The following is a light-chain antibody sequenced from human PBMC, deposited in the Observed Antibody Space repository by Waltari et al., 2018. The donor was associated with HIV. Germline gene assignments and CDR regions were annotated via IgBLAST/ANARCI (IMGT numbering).Light chain of an antibody. CDR3: SSYAGSNNLL. CDR2: EVS. CDR1: SSAVGGYNY. J-gene: IGLJ2*01. V-gene: IGLV2-8*01. Sequence: QSALTQPPSASGSPGQSVTIPCTGTSSAVGGYNYVSWYQQPPGKAPKLMIYEVSKRPSGVPDRFSGSKSGNTASLTVSGLQAEDEADYYCSSYAGSNNLLFGGGTKLTVL.